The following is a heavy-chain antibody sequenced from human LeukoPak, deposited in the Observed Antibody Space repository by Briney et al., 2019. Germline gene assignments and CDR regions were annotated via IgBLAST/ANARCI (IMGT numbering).Heavy chain of an antibody. CDR2: ISYDGSSK. Sequence: GRSLRLSCAASGFIFSSYGMHWVRQAPGKGLEWVAVISYDGSSKYYADSVKGRFTISRDNSKNTLYLQMNSLRAEDTAVYYCAKGRVATIPLNYYFDYWGQGTLVTVSS. D-gene: IGHD5-24*01. CDR3: AKGRVATIPLNYYFDY. V-gene: IGHV3-30*18. CDR1: GFIFSSYG. J-gene: IGHJ4*02.